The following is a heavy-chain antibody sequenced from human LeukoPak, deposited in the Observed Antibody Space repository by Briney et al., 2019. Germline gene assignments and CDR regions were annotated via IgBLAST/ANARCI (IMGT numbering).Heavy chain of an antibody. J-gene: IGHJ5*02. V-gene: IGHV1-46*01. Sequence: ASVKVSCKASGYTFSSSYMHWVRQAPGQGLEWMGIINLIGGTTSYAQKFQGRVTMTRDMPTSTVYMELSSLMSEDTAVYYCARDRVDIVVVPAAMGNWFDPWGQGTLVTVSS. CDR1: GYTFSSSY. CDR3: ARDRVDIVVVPAAMGNWFDP. CDR2: INLIGGTT. D-gene: IGHD2-2*03.